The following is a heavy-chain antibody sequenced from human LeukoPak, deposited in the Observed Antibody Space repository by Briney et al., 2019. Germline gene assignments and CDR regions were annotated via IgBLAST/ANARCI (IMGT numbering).Heavy chain of an antibody. J-gene: IGHJ5*02. Sequence: SETLSLTCTVSGGSVSSGSYYWRWIRQPPGKGLEWIGYMYYSGSTNYNPSLKSRVTISVDTSKNQFSLKLSSVTAADTAVYYCARDRGGYCSGGSCYSSEVNNWLDPWGQGTLVTVSS. V-gene: IGHV4-61*01. CDR2: MYYSGST. CDR3: ARDRGGYCSGGSCYSSEVNNWLDP. D-gene: IGHD2-15*01. CDR1: GGSVSSGSYY.